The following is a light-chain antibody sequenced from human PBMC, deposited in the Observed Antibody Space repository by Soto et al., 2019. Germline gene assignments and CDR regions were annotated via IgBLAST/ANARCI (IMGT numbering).Light chain of an antibody. V-gene: IGKV3-11*01. CDR1: QSLSSY. Sequence: DIVLTQSPATLSLSPGERATLSCRASQSLSSYLAWYQQKPGQAPRLLIYDASNRATGIPARFSGSGSGTDFTLTISSLEPEDFAVDYCQQSSNWPLTFGGGTKVEIK. CDR3: QQSSNWPLT. CDR2: DAS. J-gene: IGKJ4*01.